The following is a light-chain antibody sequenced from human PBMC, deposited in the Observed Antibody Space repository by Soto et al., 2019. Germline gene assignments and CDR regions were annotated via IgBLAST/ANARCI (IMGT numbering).Light chain of an antibody. Sequence: EIVMTQSPATLYLSPGERATLSCRASQSVRSNLAWYQQKPGQVPRLLIYGASNRATGIPDRFSGSGSGTDFTLTISRMEPEDFAVYYCQQYGSSGTFGQGTKVDIK. CDR1: QSVRSN. CDR2: GAS. V-gene: IGKV3-20*01. J-gene: IGKJ1*01. CDR3: QQYGSSGT.